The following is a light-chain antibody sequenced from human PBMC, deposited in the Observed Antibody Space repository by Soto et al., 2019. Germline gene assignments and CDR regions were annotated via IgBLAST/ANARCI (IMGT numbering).Light chain of an antibody. Sequence: DIQMTPSPSSLSASVGDSVSFTCRASQFISTYLNWYQQKPGKAPKILIYAASSLQRGVPSRFSGSRSGTAFSLTITNLQPEGFATYFCPESHSDSLTFGGGTKVES. CDR2: AAS. J-gene: IGKJ4*01. V-gene: IGKV1-39*01. CDR1: QFISTY. CDR3: PESHSDSLT.